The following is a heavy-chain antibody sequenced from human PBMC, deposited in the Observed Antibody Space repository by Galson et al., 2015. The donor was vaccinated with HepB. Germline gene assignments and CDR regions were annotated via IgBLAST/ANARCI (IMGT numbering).Heavy chain of an antibody. V-gene: IGHV3-23*01. CDR1: GFTFSNNV. CDR2: ISGSGGST. Sequence: SLRLSCAASGFTFSNNVMSWVRQAPGKGLEWVSAISGSGGSTYYADSVKGRFTISRDNSKNTLYLQMNSLRVEDTATYYCAKDSIEARGYYSYYYMDVWGQGTMVTVSS. D-gene: IGHD6-6*01. J-gene: IGHJ6*03. CDR3: AKDSIEARGYYSYYYMDV.